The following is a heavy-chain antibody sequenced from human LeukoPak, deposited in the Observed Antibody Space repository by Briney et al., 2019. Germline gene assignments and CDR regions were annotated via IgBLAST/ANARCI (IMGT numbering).Heavy chain of an antibody. V-gene: IGHV4-39*01. J-gene: IGHJ4*02. CDR2: GDYSGST. CDR3: ARQPCSGGSCRFDY. Sequence: SETLSFTSTVYGCSISSSSYYWGWIRQPPGKGLEWIGSGDYSGSTYYNPSLNSRVTISVDTSKKQFSLKLSSVTAADTAVYYCARQPCSGGSCRFDYWDQGTLVTVSS. CDR1: GCSISSSSYY. D-gene: IGHD2-15*01.